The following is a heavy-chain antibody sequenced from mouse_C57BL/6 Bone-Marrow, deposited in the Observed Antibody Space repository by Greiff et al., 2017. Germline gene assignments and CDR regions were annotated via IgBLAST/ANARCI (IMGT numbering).Heavy chain of an antibody. CDR1: GYTFTSYW. CDR3: ASDDGYLAWFAY. J-gene: IGHJ3*01. D-gene: IGHD2-3*01. Sequence: QVQLQQPGAEPVKPGASVKMSCKASGYTFTSYWITWVKQRPGQGLEWIGDIYTGSGSTNYNEKFKCKATLTVDTSSSTAYMQLSSQTTEDSAVYYCASDDGYLAWFAYWGQGTLVTVSA. V-gene: IGHV1-55*01. CDR2: IYTGSGST.